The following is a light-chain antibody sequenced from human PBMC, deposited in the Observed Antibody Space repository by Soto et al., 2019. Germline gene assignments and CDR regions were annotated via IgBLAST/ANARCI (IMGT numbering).Light chain of an antibody. J-gene: IGKJ5*01. V-gene: IGKV3D-20*02. CDR1: QILSRSH. CDR2: GAS. Sequence: EIVLTQSPATLSLSPGESVTLSCRASQILSRSHIAWYQQKPGQAPRLLIYGASNRATGIPDRFSGSGSGTDFTLTITRLEPEDFAIYYGQQRRYWPPITFGQGTRLEIK. CDR3: QQRRYWPPIT.